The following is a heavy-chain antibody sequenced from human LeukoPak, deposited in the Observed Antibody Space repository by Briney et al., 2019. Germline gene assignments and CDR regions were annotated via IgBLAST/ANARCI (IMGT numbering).Heavy chain of an antibody. Sequence: GGSLRLSCAASGFTFSSFDIHWVRQAPDKGLEWLGRIKSKTDGGAADYAAPVKGRFTISRDDSTNTLYLQMNSLQTEDTAVYYCATGTSSSGYWGQGTLVTVSS. CDR3: ATGTSSSGY. V-gene: IGHV3-15*05. D-gene: IGHD6-6*01. CDR2: IKSKTDGGAA. J-gene: IGHJ4*02. CDR1: GFTFSSFD.